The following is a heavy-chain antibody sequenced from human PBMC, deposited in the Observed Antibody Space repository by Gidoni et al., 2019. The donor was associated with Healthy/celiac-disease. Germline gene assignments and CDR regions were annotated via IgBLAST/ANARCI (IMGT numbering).Heavy chain of an antibody. CDR2: ISYDGSNK. J-gene: IGHJ3*02. CDR3: ARGGDIVVVPAADDAFDI. Sequence: QVQLVESGGGVVQPGRSLSLSCAASGFPFSSYAMHWVRQAPGKGLEWVAVISYDGSNKYYADSVKGRFTISRDNSKNTLYLQMNSLRAEDTAVYYCARGGDIVVVPAADDAFDIWGQGTMVTVSS. CDR1: GFPFSSYA. D-gene: IGHD2-2*01. V-gene: IGHV3-30-3*01.